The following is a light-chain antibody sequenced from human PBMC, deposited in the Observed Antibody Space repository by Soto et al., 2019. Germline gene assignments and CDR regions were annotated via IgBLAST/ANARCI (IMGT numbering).Light chain of an antibody. CDR2: KAS. CDR3: QQAYSFPLT. V-gene: IGKV1-5*03. Sequence: DIQMTQSPSALSGSVGDRVTIACRASQTISSWLAWYQQKPGKAPKLLIYKASTLKSGVPSRFSGSGSGTDFTLTISSLQPEDFATYYCQQAYSFPLTFGGGTKVDIK. CDR1: QTISSW. J-gene: IGKJ4*01.